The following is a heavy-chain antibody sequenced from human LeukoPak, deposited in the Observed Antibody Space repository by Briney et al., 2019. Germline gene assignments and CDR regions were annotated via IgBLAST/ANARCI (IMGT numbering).Heavy chain of an antibody. D-gene: IGHD3-22*01. V-gene: IGHV3-21*01. CDR3: ARDAAYFDSSGYYPDPLDY. CDR2: ISPSGDHR. CDR1: GFSFSAYN. Sequence: GGSLRLSCAASGFSFSAYNINWVRQALGKGLEWVSCISPSGDHRYYADSVRGRFTISRDNAKNSVYLQMNSLRAEDTAVYYCARDAAYFDSSGYYPDPLDYWGQGTLVSVSS. J-gene: IGHJ4*02.